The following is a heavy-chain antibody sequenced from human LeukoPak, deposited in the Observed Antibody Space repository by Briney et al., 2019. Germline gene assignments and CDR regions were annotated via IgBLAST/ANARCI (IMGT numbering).Heavy chain of an antibody. D-gene: IGHD2-2*01. Sequence: ASVKVSCKASGYAFTSYGISWVRQAPGQGLEWMGWISAYNGNTNYAQKLQGRVTMTTGTSTSTAYMELRSLRSDDTAVYYCARDAVPAAPRDYWGQGTLVTVSS. V-gene: IGHV1-18*01. CDR1: GYAFTSYG. J-gene: IGHJ4*02. CDR3: ARDAVPAAPRDY. CDR2: ISAYNGNT.